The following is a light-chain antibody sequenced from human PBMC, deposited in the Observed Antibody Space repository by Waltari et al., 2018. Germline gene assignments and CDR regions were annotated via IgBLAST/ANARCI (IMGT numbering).Light chain of an antibody. CDR3: ATWDGSLTAWV. Sequence: QSVLTQPPSASGTPGQRVTISCSGSTSNIGRNYVYWYQQFPGTAPKLLVYRNNERPSGVTDRISGSKSGTSASLAISGLRSEDEADYYCATWDGSLTAWVFGGGTKVTVL. V-gene: IGLV1-47*01. CDR1: TSNIGRNY. J-gene: IGLJ3*02. CDR2: RNN.